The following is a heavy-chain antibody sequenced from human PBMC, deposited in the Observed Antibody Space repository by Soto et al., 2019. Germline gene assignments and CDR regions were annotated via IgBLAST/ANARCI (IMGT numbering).Heavy chain of an antibody. CDR1: GGSFSGYY. Sequence: SETLSLTCAVYGGSFSGYYWSWIRQPPGKGLEWIGEINHSGSTNYNPSLKSRVTISVDTSKNQFSLKLSSVTAADTAVYYCARTSRFDSWGQGTLVTVSS. D-gene: IGHD6-6*01. V-gene: IGHV4-34*01. J-gene: IGHJ4*02. CDR3: ARTSRFDS. CDR2: INHSGST.